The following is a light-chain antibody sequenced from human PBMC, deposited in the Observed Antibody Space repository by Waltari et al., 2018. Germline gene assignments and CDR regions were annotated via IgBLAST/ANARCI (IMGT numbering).Light chain of an antibody. Sequence: DIQMTQSPSSLSAFVGDRVTITCQASHDITNYLNWYRQKPGEAPKLLIYDAANLETGVPLRFSGRGSGTCFTFTISSLQPEDIGTYYCQQHADPLLTFGGGTKVEIK. CDR1: HDITNY. CDR2: DAA. V-gene: IGKV1-33*01. CDR3: QQHADPLLT. J-gene: IGKJ4*01.